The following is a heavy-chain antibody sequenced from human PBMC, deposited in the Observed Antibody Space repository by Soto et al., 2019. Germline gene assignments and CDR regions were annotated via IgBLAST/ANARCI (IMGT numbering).Heavy chain of an antibody. J-gene: IGHJ3*02. Sequence: EVQLVESGGGLVQSGGSLRLSCAASGFTFSSYWMHWVRQAPGKGLVWVSRINSDGSSTSYADSVKGRFTISRDNAKNTLYLQMNSLRAEDTAVYYCARERDYYDSSGYYYTYDAFDIWGQGTMVTVSS. CDR2: INSDGSST. CDR3: ARERDYYDSSGYYYTYDAFDI. D-gene: IGHD3-22*01. CDR1: GFTFSSYW. V-gene: IGHV3-74*01.